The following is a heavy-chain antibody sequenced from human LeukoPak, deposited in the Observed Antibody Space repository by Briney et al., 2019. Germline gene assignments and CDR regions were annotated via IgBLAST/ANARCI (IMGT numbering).Heavy chain of an antibody. CDR2: ISAYNGNT. Sequence: ASVKVSCKASGYTFTSYGISWVRQAPGQGLEWMGWISAYNGNTNYAQKLQGRVTMTTDTSTSTAYTELRSLRSEDTAVYYCARSPAAMNRPLNWFDPWGQGTLVTVSS. CDR1: GYTFTSYG. CDR3: ARSPAAMNRPLNWFDP. J-gene: IGHJ5*02. V-gene: IGHV1-18*01. D-gene: IGHD2-2*01.